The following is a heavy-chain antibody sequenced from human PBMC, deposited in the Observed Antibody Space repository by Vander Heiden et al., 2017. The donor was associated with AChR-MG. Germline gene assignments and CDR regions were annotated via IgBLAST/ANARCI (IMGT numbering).Heavy chain of an antibody. CDR3: ARVSGVAGAGKRYYYMDV. CDR2: ISSSGSTI. D-gene: IGHD6-19*01. V-gene: IGHV3-11*01. J-gene: IGHJ6*03. Sequence: QVQLVESGGGLVKPGGSLRLSCAASGFTFSAYHMSWIRQAPGKGLEWVSYISSSGSTIYYADSVKGRVTISRDNAKNSLYRQMNSLRAEDTAVYYCARVSGVAGAGKRYYYMDVWGKGTTVTVSS. CDR1: GFTFSAYH.